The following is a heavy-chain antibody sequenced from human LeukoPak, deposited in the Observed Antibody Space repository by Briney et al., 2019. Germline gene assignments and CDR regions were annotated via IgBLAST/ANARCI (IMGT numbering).Heavy chain of an antibody. Sequence: GGSLRLSCAASGFTFSSYTMSWVRQAPGKGLEWVSAISGGGGSTYYADSVKGRFTISRDNSKNTLYLQMNSLRAEDTAVYYCARGGSAAIGGLIEYYYYYGMDVWGQGTTVTVSS. CDR3: ARGGSAAIGGLIEYYYYYGMDV. D-gene: IGHD2-2*02. V-gene: IGHV3-23*01. CDR1: GFTFSSYT. J-gene: IGHJ6*02. CDR2: ISGGGGST.